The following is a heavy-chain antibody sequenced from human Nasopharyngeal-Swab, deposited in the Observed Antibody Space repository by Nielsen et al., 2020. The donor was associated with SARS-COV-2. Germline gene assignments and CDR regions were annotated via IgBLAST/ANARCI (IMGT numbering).Heavy chain of an antibody. D-gene: IGHD4-17*01. Sequence: WIRQPPGKGLEWVSSISGSGGNEYYAESVKGRFTISRDNSKNTLYLQMNSLRAEDTAIYYCAKDRDDYGDYWGSETFHFDHWGRGTLVTVSS. CDR3: AKDRDDYGDYWGSETFHFDH. V-gene: IGHV3-23*01. J-gene: IGHJ4*02. CDR2: ISGSGGNE.